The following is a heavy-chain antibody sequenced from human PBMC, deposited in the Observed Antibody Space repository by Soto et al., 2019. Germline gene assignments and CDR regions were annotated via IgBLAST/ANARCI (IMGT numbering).Heavy chain of an antibody. J-gene: IGHJ4*02. Sequence: SETLSLTCPVSGGSISSYYWSWIRRPPGKGLEWIGYIYYSGSTNYNPSLKSRVTISVDTSKNQLSLKLSSVTAADTAVYYCARRYGYYFDYWGQGTLVTVSS. V-gene: IGHV4-59*08. CDR1: GGSISSYY. CDR2: IYYSGST. D-gene: IGHD4-17*01. CDR3: ARRYGYYFDY.